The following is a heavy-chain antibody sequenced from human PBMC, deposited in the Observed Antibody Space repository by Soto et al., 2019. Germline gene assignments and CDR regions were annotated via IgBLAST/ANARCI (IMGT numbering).Heavy chain of an antibody. CDR2: VIPVFGTT. Sequence: QVQLVQSGAEVKKPGSSVRVSCTASGGTLNSYTISWVRQAPGQGLEWMGGVIPVFGTTDYAQKFQVRVTTNADQSTGTAYLDLVSLSAEDSAIYYFAISNSYGRGDCWGQGTLVTVSS. CDR3: AISNSYGRGDC. J-gene: IGHJ4*02. D-gene: IGHD4-17*01. CDR1: GGTLNSYT. V-gene: IGHV1-69*01.